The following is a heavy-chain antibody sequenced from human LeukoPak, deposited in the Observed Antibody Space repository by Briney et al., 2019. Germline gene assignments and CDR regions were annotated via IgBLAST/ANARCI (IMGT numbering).Heavy chain of an antibody. J-gene: IGHJ6*02. CDR3: ARGRIAYYGMDV. V-gene: IGHV6-1*01. CDR2: TFYRSKWYN. D-gene: IGHD2-21*01. Sequence: SQTLSLTCAISGDSVSSNSAAWNWIRRSPSRGLEWLGRTFYRSKWYNDYAVSLKSRITINPDTSKNQFSLQLNSVTPEDTAVSYCARGRIAYYGMDVWGQGTTVTVSS. CDR1: GDSVSSNSAA.